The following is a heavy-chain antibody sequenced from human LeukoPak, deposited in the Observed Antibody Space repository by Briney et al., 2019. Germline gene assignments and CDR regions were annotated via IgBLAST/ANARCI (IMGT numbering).Heavy chain of an antibody. D-gene: IGHD3-10*01. CDR2: IYYSGST. Sequence: SETLPLTCTVSGGSISSGGYYWSWIRQHPGKGLEWIGYIYYSGSTYYNPSLKSRVTISVDTSKNQFSLKLSSVTAADTAVYYCARTYGSGSYLHLYYYYYYMDVWGKGTTVTVSS. CDR1: GGSISSGGYY. J-gene: IGHJ6*03. CDR3: ARTYGSGSYLHLYYYYYYMDV. V-gene: IGHV4-31*03.